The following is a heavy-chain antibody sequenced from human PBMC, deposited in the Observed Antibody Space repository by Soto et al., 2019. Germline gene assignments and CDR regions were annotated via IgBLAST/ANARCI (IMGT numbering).Heavy chain of an antibody. CDR3: AREPQSGIYFHYYGLDV. V-gene: IGHV6-1*01. D-gene: IGHD1-26*01. CDR1: GDSVSSNSAA. CDR2: TYYRSKWYD. Sequence: QVQLQQSGPGLVKPSQTLSLTCAISGDSVSSNSAAWSWIRQSPSRGLEWLGRTYYRSKWYDDFAVSVKSRITINPDTSKNQFSLQLSSVTPEDTAVYYCAREPQSGIYFHYYGLDVWGQGTTVTVSS. J-gene: IGHJ6*02.